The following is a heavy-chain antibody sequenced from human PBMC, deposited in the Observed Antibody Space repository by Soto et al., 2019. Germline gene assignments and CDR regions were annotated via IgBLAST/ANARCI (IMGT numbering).Heavy chain of an antibody. J-gene: IGHJ5*02. CDR2: INFNSANT. CDR3: ARSLSPTDLNYSDSRDYYNWFDP. V-gene: IGHV3-9*01. Sequence: GGSLRPSGAASGFNLEDYAMHWVRQPPGKGLEWVSGINFNSANTAYAESVKGRVTMTRDTSISTAYMDLSRLRSDDTAVYYCARSLSPTDLNYSDSRDYYNWFDPWGQGTLVTVSS. CDR1: GFNLEDYA. D-gene: IGHD3-22*01.